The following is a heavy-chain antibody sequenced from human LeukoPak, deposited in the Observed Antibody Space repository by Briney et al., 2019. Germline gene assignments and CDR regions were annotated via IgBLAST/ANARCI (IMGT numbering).Heavy chain of an antibody. CDR1: GGSFSGYY. CDR3: ARGPSGYDL. CDR2: ISHSGST. V-gene: IGHV4-34*01. Sequence: SETLSLTCAVYGGSFSGYYWSWIRQPPGKGLEWIGEISHSGSTNYNPSLKSRVTISVDTSKNQFSLKLSSVTAADTAVYYCARGPSGYDLWGQGTLVTVSS. D-gene: IGHD5-12*01. J-gene: IGHJ4*02.